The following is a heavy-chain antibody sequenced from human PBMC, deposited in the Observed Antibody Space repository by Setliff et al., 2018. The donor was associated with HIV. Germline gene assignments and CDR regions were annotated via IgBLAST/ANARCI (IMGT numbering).Heavy chain of an antibody. V-gene: IGHV5-51*01. D-gene: IGHD3-16*01. J-gene: IGHJ5*01. CDR1: GYSFSDNW. Sequence: PGESLKISCKGFGYSFSDNWIGWVRQMPGKGLEWMGIIYPDDSATRYSPSFQGQVTISADKSINTAYLRWRSLRAPDTAIYFCAKHGFERKSPYNWFDSWGQGTLVTVSS. CDR3: AKHGFERKSPYNWFDS. CDR2: IYPDDSAT.